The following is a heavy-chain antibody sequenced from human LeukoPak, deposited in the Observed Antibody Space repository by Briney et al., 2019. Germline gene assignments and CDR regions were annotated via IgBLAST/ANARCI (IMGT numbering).Heavy chain of an antibody. D-gene: IGHD2-2*01. CDR1: GGSISSYY. V-gene: IGHV4-59*01. CDR2: IYYSGST. CDR3: ARGSTGPFDY. Sequence: PSETLSLTCTVSGGSISSYYWNWIRQPPGKGLEWIGYIYYSGSTNSNPSLKSRVTISVDTSKNQFSLKLNSVTAADTAVYYCARGSTGPFDYWGQGTLLTVSS. J-gene: IGHJ4*02.